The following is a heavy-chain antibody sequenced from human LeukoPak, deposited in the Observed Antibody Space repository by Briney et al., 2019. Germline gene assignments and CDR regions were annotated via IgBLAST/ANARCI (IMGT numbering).Heavy chain of an antibody. V-gene: IGHV3-21*01. CDR1: GFTFSSYS. CDR3: ASHYDFWRGYYNYYYYGMDV. J-gene: IGHJ6*02. CDR2: ISSSSSYI. D-gene: IGHD3-3*01. Sequence: GGSLRLSCAASGFTFSSYSMNWVRQAPGKGLEWVSSISSSSSYIYYADSVKGRFTISRDNAKNSLYLQMNSLRAEDTAVYYCASHYDFWRGYYNYYYYGMDVWGQGTTVTVSS.